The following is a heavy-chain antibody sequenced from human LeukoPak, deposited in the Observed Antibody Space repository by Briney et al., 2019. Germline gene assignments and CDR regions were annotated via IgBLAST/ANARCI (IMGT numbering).Heavy chain of an antibody. CDR2: ISWNSGGI. J-gene: IGHJ4*02. CDR3: AKGSYADSEVEMATSLDY. CDR1: GFTFDDYA. Sequence: GGSLRLSCAASGFTFDDYAMHWVRQAPGKGLEWVSGISWNSGGIGYADSVKGRFTISRDNAKNSLYLQMNSLRAEDTALYYCAKGSYADSEVEMATSLDYWGQGILVTVSS. D-gene: IGHD5-24*01. V-gene: IGHV3-9*01.